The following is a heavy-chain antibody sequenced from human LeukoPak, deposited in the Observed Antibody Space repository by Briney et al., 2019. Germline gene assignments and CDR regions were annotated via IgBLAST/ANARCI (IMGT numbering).Heavy chain of an antibody. V-gene: IGHV3-23*01. CDR2: ISGSGDST. J-gene: IGHJ4*02. CDR1: GFTFSSYA. D-gene: IGHD6-13*01. Sequence: PGGSLRLSCAASGFTFSSYAMSWVRQAPGKGLEWVSGISGSGDSTYYADSVKGRFTISRDNSKNTLYLQMNSLRAEDTAIYYCAKDMLYSSHIYYFDYWGQGTLVTASS. CDR3: AKDMLYSSHIYYFDY.